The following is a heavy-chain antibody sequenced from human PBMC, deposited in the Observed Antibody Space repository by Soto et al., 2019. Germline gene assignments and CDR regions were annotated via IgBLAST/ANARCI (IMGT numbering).Heavy chain of an antibody. Sequence: PGGSLRLSCAASGLPINNAWRNWVRKATGKGLEWVGRIKSKTDGGTIDYAAPVKGRFTISRDDSKNTLYLQMNSLKTEDTAVYYCTTDGLAVAVFDYWGQGTLVTVSS. V-gene: IGHV3-15*07. D-gene: IGHD6-19*01. CDR1: GLPINNAW. CDR2: IKSKTDGGTI. J-gene: IGHJ4*02. CDR3: TTDGLAVAVFDY.